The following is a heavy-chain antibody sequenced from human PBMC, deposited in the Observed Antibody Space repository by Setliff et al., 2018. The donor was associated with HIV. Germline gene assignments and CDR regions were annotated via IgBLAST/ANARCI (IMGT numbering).Heavy chain of an antibody. V-gene: IGHV3-73*01. Sequence: GGSLRLSCAASGFPFSGSAIHWVRRASGKGLEWVGRIKTQPSNYATAYGESMEGRFTISRDDSKSTAYLQLSSLKVEDTAVYFCAASADGDCATTSCTNWFDPWGQGTLVTVSS. CDR3: AASADGDCATTSCTNWFDP. J-gene: IGHJ5*02. CDR1: GFPFSGSA. D-gene: IGHD2-2*01. CDR2: IKTQPSNYAT.